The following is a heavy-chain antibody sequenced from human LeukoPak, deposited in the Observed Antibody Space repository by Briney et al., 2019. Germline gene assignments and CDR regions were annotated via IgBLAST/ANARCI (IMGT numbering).Heavy chain of an antibody. J-gene: IGHJ3*02. CDR1: GFTFRNAW. D-gene: IGHD3-10*01. CDR2: IRSKTEGGTT. V-gene: IGHV3-15*01. CDR3: ATTGVLPFDI. Sequence: GGSLRLSCAASGFTFRNAWMSWVRQARGKGLEWGARIRSKTEGGTTDYAAPVKGRFTISRDDSKNTLYLQMNGLKTEDTAVYYCATTGVLPFDIWGQGTMVTVSS.